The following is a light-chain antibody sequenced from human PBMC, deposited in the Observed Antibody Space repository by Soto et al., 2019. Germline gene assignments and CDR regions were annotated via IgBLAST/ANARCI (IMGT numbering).Light chain of an antibody. CDR1: TGAVTSGHF. CDR2: STS. V-gene: IGLV7-43*01. CDR3: LLYYGGALGV. J-gene: IGLJ2*01. Sequence: QTVVTQEHSLTVSPGGAVTLTGASSTGAVTSGHFPNWVQQKPGQVPKSLIYSTSDKHSWTPARFSGSLLGGKAALTLSSVQPEYEAEYYCLLYYGGALGVFGGGTKLTVL.